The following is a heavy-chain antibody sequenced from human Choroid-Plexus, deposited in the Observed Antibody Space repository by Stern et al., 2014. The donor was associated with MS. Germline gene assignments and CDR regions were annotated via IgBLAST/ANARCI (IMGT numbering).Heavy chain of an antibody. CDR1: GYIFTGYY. CDR3: ERDQRGITIFGVVTDYYYLGMDV. D-gene: IGHD3-3*01. Sequence: QMQLVQSGAEVKKPGASVKVSCKTSGYIFTGYYIHWVRQAPGQGLEWMAWINANTGGTKYAQKFQGRVTMSRDKSISTAYVELSSLTSDDTAVYYCERDQRGITIFGVVTDYYYLGMDVWGQGTTVTVSS. J-gene: IGHJ6*02. CDR2: INANTGGT. V-gene: IGHV1-2*02.